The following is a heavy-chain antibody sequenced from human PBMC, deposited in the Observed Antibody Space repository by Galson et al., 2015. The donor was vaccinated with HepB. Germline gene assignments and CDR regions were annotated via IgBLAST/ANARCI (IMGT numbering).Heavy chain of an antibody. D-gene: IGHD6-13*01. V-gene: IGHV1-3*01. J-gene: IGHJ4*02. CDR2: INAGNGNT. CDR3: AREEYGVAAGFDY. CDR1: GYTFTSYA. Sequence: SVKVSCKASGYTFTSYAMHWVRQAPGQRLEWMGWINAGNGNTKYSQKFQGRVTITADKSTSTAYMELSSLRSEDTAVYYCAREEYGVAAGFDYWGQGTLVTVSS.